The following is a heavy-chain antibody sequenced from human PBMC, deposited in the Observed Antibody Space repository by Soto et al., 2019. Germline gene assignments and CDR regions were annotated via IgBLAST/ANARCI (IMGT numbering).Heavy chain of an antibody. CDR3: ARDRNAAGSDY. Sequence: QVQLVESGGGLVKPGGSLRLSCAASGFTFSDFYMSWIRQAPGKRLEWISYISSGSTNIFYADSVKGRFTVSRDNAKNSVYLQMESLRAEDTAVYYCARDRNAAGSDYWGQVTLVTVSS. CDR1: GFTFSDFY. D-gene: IGHD1-1*01. V-gene: IGHV3-11*01. CDR2: ISSGSTNI. J-gene: IGHJ4*02.